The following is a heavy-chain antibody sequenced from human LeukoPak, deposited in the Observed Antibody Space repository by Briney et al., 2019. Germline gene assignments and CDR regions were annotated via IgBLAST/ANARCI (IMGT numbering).Heavy chain of an antibody. CDR2: ISGSGGST. D-gene: IGHD6-19*01. CDR3: AKDAQGLVRGGIYFDF. J-gene: IGHJ4*02. V-gene: IGHV3-23*01. Sequence: GGSLRLSCAASGFTFSSYAMSWVRQAPGKGLEWVSAISGSGGSTYYADSVKGRFTISRDNSKNTLYLQMNSLRAEDTALYYCAKDAQGLVRGGIYFDFWGQGSLVTVSS. CDR1: GFTFSSYA.